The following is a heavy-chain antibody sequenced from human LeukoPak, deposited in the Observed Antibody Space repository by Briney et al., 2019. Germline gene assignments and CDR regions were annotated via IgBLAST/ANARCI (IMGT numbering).Heavy chain of an antibody. CDR1: GGSISSYY. J-gene: IGHJ6*02. D-gene: IGHD2-2*01. CDR2: IYTSGST. Sequence: PSETLSLTCTVSGGSISSYYWSWIRQPAGKGLEWIGRIYTSGSTNYNPSLKSRVTMSVDTSKNQFSLKLSSVTAADTAVYYCARDCSSTSCYAGPYYYYGMDVWGQGTTVTVSS. V-gene: IGHV4-4*07. CDR3: ARDCSSTSCYAGPYYYYGMDV.